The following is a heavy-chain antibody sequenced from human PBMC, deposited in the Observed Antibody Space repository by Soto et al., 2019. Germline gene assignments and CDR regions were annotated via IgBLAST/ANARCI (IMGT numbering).Heavy chain of an antibody. CDR3: AKDMGQWLVPDAFDI. V-gene: IGHV3-9*01. J-gene: IGHJ3*02. CDR2: ISWNSGSI. CDR1: GFTFDDYA. D-gene: IGHD6-19*01. Sequence: GGSLRLSCAASGFTFDDYAMHWVRQAPGKGLEWVSGISWNSGSIGYADSVKGRFTISRDNAKNSLYLQMNSLRAEDTALYYCAKDMGQWLVPDAFDIWGQGTMVTVSS.